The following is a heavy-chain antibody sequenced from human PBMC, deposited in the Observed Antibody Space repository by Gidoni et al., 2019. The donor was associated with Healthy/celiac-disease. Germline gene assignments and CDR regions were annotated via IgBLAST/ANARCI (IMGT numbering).Heavy chain of an antibody. Sequence: QLVQSGAEVKKPGSSVKVSCKASVGTVSSYTLSWVRQAPGQGLEWMGRIIPILGIANYAQKFQGRVTITADKSTSTAYMELSSLRSEDTAVYDCARADYYGSGSYHYGMDVWGQGTTVTVSS. D-gene: IGHD3-10*01. CDR2: IIPILGIA. V-gene: IGHV1-69*02. J-gene: IGHJ6*02. CDR3: ARADYYGSGSYHYGMDV. CDR1: VGTVSSYT.